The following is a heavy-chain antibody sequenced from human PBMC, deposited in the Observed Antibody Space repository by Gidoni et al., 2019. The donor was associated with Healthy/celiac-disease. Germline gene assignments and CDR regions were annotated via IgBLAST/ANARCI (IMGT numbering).Heavy chain of an antibody. J-gene: IGHJ4*02. CDR1: GGSISSYY. CDR3: ARAVWAYCGGDCVYFDY. V-gene: IGHV4-59*01. Sequence: QVQLQESGPGLVKPSETLSLTCTATGGSISSYYWSWIRQPPGKGLEWIGYIYYSGSTNYNPSLKSRVTISVDTSKNQFSLKLSSVTAADTAGYYCARAVWAYCGGDCVYFDYWGQGTLVTVSS. D-gene: IGHD2-21*02. CDR2: IYYSGST.